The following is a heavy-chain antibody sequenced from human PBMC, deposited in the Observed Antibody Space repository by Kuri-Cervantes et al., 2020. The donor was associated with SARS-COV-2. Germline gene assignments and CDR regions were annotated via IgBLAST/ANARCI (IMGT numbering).Heavy chain of an antibody. CDR1: GFTVSSNY. CDR3: AKAIVVVPAALPNFDY. J-gene: IGHJ4*02. Sequence: GGSLRLSCAASGFTVSSNYMSWVRQAPGKGLEWVSAISGSGGSTYYADSVKGRFTISRDNSKNTLYLQMNSLRAEDTAVYYCAKAIVVVPAALPNFDYWGQGTLVTVSS. V-gene: IGHV3-23*01. D-gene: IGHD2-2*01. CDR2: ISGSGGST.